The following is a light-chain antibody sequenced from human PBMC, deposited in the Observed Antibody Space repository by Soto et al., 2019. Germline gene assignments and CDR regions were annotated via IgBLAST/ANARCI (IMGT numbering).Light chain of an antibody. V-gene: IGLV2-8*01. CDR3: SSSAGSNNLV. Sequence: QSALTQPPSASGTPGQSVTIPCTGTSSDVGDYNYVSWYQQHPGKAPKLMIYEVSRRPSGVPDRFSGSKSGNTASLTVAGLQAEDEADYYCSSSAGSNNLVFGGGTKLTVL. J-gene: IGLJ2*01. CDR1: SSDVGDYNY. CDR2: EVS.